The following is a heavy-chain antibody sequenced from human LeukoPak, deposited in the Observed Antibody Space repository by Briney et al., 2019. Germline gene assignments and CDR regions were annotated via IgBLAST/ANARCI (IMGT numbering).Heavy chain of an antibody. Sequence: GGSLRLSCAASGFTFSSYSMTWVRQAPGKGLEWVSSISSSSSYIYYADSVKGRFTISRVNAKNSLYLQMNSLRAEDTAVYYCARIAELLGFDYWGQGTLVTVSS. V-gene: IGHV3-21*01. CDR1: GFTFSSYS. J-gene: IGHJ4*02. CDR3: ARIAELLGFDY. D-gene: IGHD3-10*01. CDR2: ISSSSSYI.